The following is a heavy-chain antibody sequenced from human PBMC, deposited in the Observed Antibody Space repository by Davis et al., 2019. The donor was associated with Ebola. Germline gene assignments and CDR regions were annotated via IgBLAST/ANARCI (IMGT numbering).Heavy chain of an antibody. CDR3: AREGLWFGELLFGAFDI. D-gene: IGHD3-10*01. V-gene: IGHV4-4*02. J-gene: IGHJ3*02. CDR1: GGSISSSNW. CDR2: IYYSGST. Sequence: SETLSLTCAVSGGSISSSNWWSWVRQPPGKGLEWIGYIYYSGSTNYNPSLKSRVTISVDTSKNQFSLKLSSVTAADTAVYYCAREGLWFGELLFGAFDIWGQGTMVTVSS.